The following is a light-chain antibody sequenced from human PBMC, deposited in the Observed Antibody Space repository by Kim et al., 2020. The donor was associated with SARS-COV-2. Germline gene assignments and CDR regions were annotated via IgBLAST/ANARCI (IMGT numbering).Light chain of an antibody. CDR1: QSVLYSSNNKNY. CDR2: WAS. V-gene: IGKV4-1*01. J-gene: IGKJ2*01. CDR3: QQYYGDPRT. Sequence: DIVMTQSPDSLAVSLGERATINCKSSQSVLYSSNNKNYLAWYQQKPGQPPKLLINWASTRESGVPDRFSGSGSGTDFTLTISSLQAEDVAVYYCQQYYGDPRTFGQGTKLEI.